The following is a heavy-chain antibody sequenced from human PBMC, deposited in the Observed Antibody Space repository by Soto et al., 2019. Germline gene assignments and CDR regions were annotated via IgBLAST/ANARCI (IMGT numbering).Heavy chain of an antibody. CDR2: IIPIFGTA. CDR1: GGTFSSYA. D-gene: IGHD3-22*01. V-gene: IGHV1-69*13. CDR3: ARDRDSSGYYYIERFDY. Sequence: SVTGSCKASGGTFSSYAISWVRQAPGQGLEWMGGIIPIFGTANYAQKFQGRVTITADESTSTAYMELSSLRSEDTAVYYCARDRDSSGYYYIERFDYCGQGTPGIVSS. J-gene: IGHJ4*02.